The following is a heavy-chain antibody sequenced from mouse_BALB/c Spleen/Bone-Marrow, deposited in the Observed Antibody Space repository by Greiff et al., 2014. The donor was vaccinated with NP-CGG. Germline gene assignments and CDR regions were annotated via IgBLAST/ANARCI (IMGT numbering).Heavy chain of an antibody. V-gene: IGHV1S135*01. CDR3: ARELSRAMDY. CDR1: GYAFTSYN. CDR2: IDPYSGGT. Sequence: EVQLQQSGPELVKPGASVKVSCKASGYAFTSYNMYWVKQSHGKSLEWIGYIDPYSGGTNYNQKFRGKATLTVDKSSNTAYIHLNSLTSEGSAVYFCARELSRAMDYWGQGTSVTVSS. D-gene: IGHD2-12*01. J-gene: IGHJ4*01.